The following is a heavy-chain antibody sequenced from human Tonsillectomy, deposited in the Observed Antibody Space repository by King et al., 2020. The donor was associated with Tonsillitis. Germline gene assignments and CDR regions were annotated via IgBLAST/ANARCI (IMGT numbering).Heavy chain of an antibody. CDR1: GFTFSDYY. CDR2: ISSSGRTI. V-gene: IGHV3-11*01. Sequence: VQLVESGGGLVKPGGSLRLSCAASGFTFSDYYMSWIRQAPGKGLEWGSYISSSGRTIYYADSVKGRFTISRDNAKNSLYLQMNTLRAEDTAVYYCARTSGAGGGRVRNWCFDLWGRGTLVTVSS. D-gene: IGHD2-15*01. CDR3: ARTSGAGGGRVRNWCFDL. J-gene: IGHJ2*01.